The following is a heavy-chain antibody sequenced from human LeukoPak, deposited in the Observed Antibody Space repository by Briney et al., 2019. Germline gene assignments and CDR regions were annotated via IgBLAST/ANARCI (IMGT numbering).Heavy chain of an antibody. Sequence: GESLKISCKGSGYSFTSYWIGWVHQMPGKGLEWMGIIYPGDSDTRYSPSFQGQVTISADKSISTAYLQWSSLKASDTAMYYCATRVAVAGQQIDYWGQGTLVTVSS. V-gene: IGHV5-51*07. CDR2: IYPGDSDT. D-gene: IGHD6-19*01. J-gene: IGHJ4*02. CDR1: GYSFTSYW. CDR3: ATRVAVAGQQIDY.